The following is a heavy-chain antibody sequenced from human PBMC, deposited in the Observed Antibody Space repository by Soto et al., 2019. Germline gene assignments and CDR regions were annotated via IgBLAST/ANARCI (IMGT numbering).Heavy chain of an antibody. Sequence: SETLSLTCTVSCCSISYYYWNLIRQSPGKGLEWIGYIFYSGSTHYNPSLKSRVTISIDTSKNQFSLRLTSVTAADTAVYFCAKGSPPYKYGLEVCRQVTTVTVPP. CDR2: IFYSGST. V-gene: IGHV4-59*01. J-gene: IGHJ6*01. D-gene: IGHD1-1*01. CDR3: AKGSPPYKYGLEV. CDR1: CCSISYYY.